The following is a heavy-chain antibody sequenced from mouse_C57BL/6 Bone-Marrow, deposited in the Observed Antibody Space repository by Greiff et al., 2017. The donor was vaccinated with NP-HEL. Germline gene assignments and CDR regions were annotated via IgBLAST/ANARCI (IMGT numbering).Heavy chain of an antibody. CDR3: ARDIYYGSSYDAMDY. CDR2: IDPSDSYT. Sequence: VQLQQPGAELVRPGTSVKLSCKASGYTFTSYWMHWVKQRPGQGLEWIGVIDPSDSYTNYNQKFKGKATLTVDTSSSTAYMQLSSLTSEDSAVYYCARDIYYGSSYDAMDYWGQGTSVTVSS. D-gene: IGHD1-1*01. J-gene: IGHJ4*01. CDR1: GYTFTSYW. V-gene: IGHV1-59*01.